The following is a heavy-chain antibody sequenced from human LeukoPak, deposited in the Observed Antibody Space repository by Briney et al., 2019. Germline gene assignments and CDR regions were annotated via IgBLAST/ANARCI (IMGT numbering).Heavy chain of an antibody. V-gene: IGHV4-34*01. CDR3: ARQEYYYGSDLGYFDY. CDR2: IYYSGST. D-gene: IGHD3-10*01. J-gene: IGHJ4*02. Sequence: PSETLSLTCAVYGGSFSGYYWSWIRQPPGKGLEWIGSIYYSGSTYYNPSLKSRVTISVDTSKNQFSLKLSSVTAADTAVYYCARQEYYYGSDLGYFDYWGQGTLVTVSS. CDR1: GGSFSGYY.